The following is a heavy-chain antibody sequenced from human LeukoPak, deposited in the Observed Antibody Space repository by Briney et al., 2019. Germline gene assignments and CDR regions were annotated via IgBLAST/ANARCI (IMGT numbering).Heavy chain of an antibody. D-gene: IGHD5-18*01. J-gene: IGHJ5*02. CDR1: GFTYRNYW. CDR2: IDSAGSPT. V-gene: IGHV3-74*01. CDR3: ARNTAMVKFDP. Sequence: PGGSLRLSCAASGFTYRNYWMHWVRQAPGKGLVWVSHIDSAGSPTSYADSVRGRFTISRDNAKNTVDLQMNSLRAEDTAVYYCARNTAMVKFDPWGQGTLVTVSS.